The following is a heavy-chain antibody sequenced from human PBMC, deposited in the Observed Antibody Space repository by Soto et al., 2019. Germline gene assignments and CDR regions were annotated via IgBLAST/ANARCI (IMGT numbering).Heavy chain of an antibody. J-gene: IGHJ5*02. CDR2: IYYSGST. CDR1: GGSVSSGSYY. D-gene: IGHD5-12*01. CDR3: ARDRRRSRDGYNSFGNWFDP. Sequence: SETLSLTCTVSGGSVSSGSYYWSWIRQPPGKGLEWIGYIYYSGSTNYNPSLKSRVTISVDTSKNQFSLKLSSVTAADTAVYYCARDRRRSRDGYNSFGNWFDPWGQGTLVTVSS. V-gene: IGHV4-61*01.